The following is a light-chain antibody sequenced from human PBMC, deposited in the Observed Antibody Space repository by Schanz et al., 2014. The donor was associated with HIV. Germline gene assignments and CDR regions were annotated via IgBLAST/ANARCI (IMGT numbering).Light chain of an antibody. Sequence: QSVLTQPPSVSAAPGQRVTISCSGSALNIGHNSVSWYQHLPGTAPKLLIYDNNKRPSGIPDRFSGSKSGTSATLGITGLQTGDEADYYCGTWDSSLSAGYVIFGGGTKLTVL. CDR1: ALNIGHNS. CDR2: DNN. V-gene: IGLV1-51*01. J-gene: IGLJ2*01. CDR3: GTWDSSLSAGYVI.